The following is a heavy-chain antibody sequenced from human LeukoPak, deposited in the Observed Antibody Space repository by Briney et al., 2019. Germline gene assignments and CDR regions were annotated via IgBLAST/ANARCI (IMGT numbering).Heavy chain of an antibody. CDR3: ARGGAVAGTDAFDI. Sequence: PGGSLRLSCAGSGFTFSKYDMHWVRQATGRGLEWVSDITSGGDTHYQGSVKGRFTISRDNAKNSFYLEMNSLRVGDTAVYYCARGGAVAGTDAFDIWGQGTMVTVSS. V-gene: IGHV3-13*04. CDR2: ITSGGDT. J-gene: IGHJ3*02. CDR1: GFTFSKYD. D-gene: IGHD6-19*01.